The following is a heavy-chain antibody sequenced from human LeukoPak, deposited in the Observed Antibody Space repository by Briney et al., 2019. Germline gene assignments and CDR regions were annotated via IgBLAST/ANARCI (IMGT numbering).Heavy chain of an antibody. CDR3: VRDLGGRSGH. J-gene: IGHJ4*02. Sequence: GGSLRLSCAVSGFTLSNSWMHWVRQAPGKGLVWVSRINEDGSTTNYADSVKGRFTISRDNAKNTLYLQMNSLRAEDTAVYYCVRDLGGRSGHWGQGTLVTVSS. CDR2: INEDGSTT. V-gene: IGHV3-74*01. D-gene: IGHD1-26*01. CDR1: GFTLSNSW.